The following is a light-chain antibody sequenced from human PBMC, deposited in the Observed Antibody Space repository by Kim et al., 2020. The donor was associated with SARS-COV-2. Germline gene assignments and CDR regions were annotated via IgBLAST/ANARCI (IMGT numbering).Light chain of an antibody. V-gene: IGKV1-5*03. CDR3: QQYDNFWT. J-gene: IGKJ1*01. CDR2: KAS. CDR1: QSIGRW. Sequence: DIQMTQSPSTLSASVGDRVTMTCRASQSIGRWLAWYQHKPGKAPSLLIFKASTLQSGVPSRFSASGFGTDFSLTISGLQPEDFATYYCQQYDNFWTFGQGTKVDIK.